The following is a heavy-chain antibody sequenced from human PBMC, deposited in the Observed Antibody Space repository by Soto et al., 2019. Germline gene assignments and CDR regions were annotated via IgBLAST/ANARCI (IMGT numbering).Heavy chain of an antibody. D-gene: IGHD3-3*01. CDR3: AICGRGLSDFWSGLAIECYYVMDV. CDR2: INRSGST. Sequence: SETLSLTCAVYGGSFSGYYWSWIRQPPGKGLEWSGEINRSGSTNYNPSLKSRVTISVDTSKNQFSRKLSSVTAANTAVYYCAICGRGLSDFWSGLAIECYYVMDVGAPGTTVT. V-gene: IGHV4-34*01. J-gene: IGHJ6*01. CDR1: GGSFSGYY.